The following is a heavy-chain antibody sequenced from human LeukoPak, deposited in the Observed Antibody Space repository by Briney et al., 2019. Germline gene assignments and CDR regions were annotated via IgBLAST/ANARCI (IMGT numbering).Heavy chain of an antibody. V-gene: IGHV3-7*01. Sequence: PGGSLRLSCAASGLTFSSYLMSWVRQAPGKGLEWVANIKQDGSEKYYVDSVKSGFSISRDNAKNSLYLQKNSVRADDTAVYYCARDWGYSYGYPFDYWGQGTLVIVS. CDR2: IKQDGSEK. J-gene: IGHJ4*02. CDR1: GLTFSSYL. D-gene: IGHD5-18*01. CDR3: ARDWGYSYGYPFDY.